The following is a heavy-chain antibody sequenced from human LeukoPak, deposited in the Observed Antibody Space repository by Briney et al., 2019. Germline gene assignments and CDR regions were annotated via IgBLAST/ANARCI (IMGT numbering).Heavy chain of an antibody. CDR2: IYSGGST. D-gene: IGHD2-8*01. V-gene: IGHV3-66*02. J-gene: IGHJ6*02. CDR1: GFTVSSNY. CDR3: ASASHLCCTNGVCYKTSYYYYGMDV. Sequence: GGSLRLSCAASGFTVSSNYMSWVRQAPGKGLEWVSVIYSGGSTYYADSVKGRFTISRDNSKNTLYLQMNSLRAEDTAVYYCASASHLCCTNGVCYKTSYYYYGMDVWGQGTTVTVSS.